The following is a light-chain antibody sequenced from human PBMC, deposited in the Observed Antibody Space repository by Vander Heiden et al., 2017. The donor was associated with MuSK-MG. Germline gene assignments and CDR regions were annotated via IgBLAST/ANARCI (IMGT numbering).Light chain of an antibody. CDR1: QNVDSKY. V-gene: IGKV3-20*01. CDR3: QQDDSSPLT. CDR2: GTS. Sequence: EIVLTQSPGTLSLSPGERATLSCRATQNVDSKYLAWYQQIPGQAPRLLIYGTSSRATGIPDRFSGSGSGTDFTLTISRLEPEDFAVYYCQQDDSSPLTFGGGTKVXIK. J-gene: IGKJ4*01.